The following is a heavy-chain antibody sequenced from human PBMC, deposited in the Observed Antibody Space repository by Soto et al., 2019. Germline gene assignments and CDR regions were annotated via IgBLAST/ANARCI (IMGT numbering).Heavy chain of an antibody. CDR2: IVVGSGNT. D-gene: IGHD5-12*01. J-gene: IGHJ4*02. Sequence: SVKVSCKASGFTFTSSAVQWVRQARGQRLEWIGWIVVGSGNTNYAQKFQERVTITRDMSTSTAYMELSTLRSEDTAVYYCAAGDGYNYFFNYWGRGTLVTVSS. V-gene: IGHV1-58*01. CDR1: GFTFTSSA. CDR3: AAGDGYNYFFNY.